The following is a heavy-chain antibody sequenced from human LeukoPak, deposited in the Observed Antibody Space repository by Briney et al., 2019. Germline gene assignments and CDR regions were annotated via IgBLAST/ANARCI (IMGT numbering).Heavy chain of an antibody. CDR2: TYYRSKWYN. CDR1: GDSVSSNSGA. Sequence: SQTLSLTCAISGDSVSSNSGAWNWIRQSPSRGLEWLGRTYYRSKWYNDYAVSVKSRIAINPDTSKNQFSLQLNSVTPEDTAVYYCASSYYAGNSLDDWGQGTLVTVSS. J-gene: IGHJ4*02. CDR3: ASSYYAGNSLDD. D-gene: IGHD4-23*01. V-gene: IGHV6-1*01.